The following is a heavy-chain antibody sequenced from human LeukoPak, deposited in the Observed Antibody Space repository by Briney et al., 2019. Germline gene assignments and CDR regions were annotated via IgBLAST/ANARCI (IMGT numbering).Heavy chain of an antibody. V-gene: IGHV4-59*08. J-gene: IGHJ4*02. D-gene: IGHD5-18*01. CDR3: ARVHRAGYSYGQYYFDY. CDR1: GGSISSYY. Sequence: SETLSLTCTVSGGSISSYYWSWLRQPPGEGLEWLGYIYYTGSTHYNPSLKSRVTISVDTSKNQFSLKLSSVTAADTAVYYCARVHRAGYSYGQYYFDYWGQGTLVTVSS. CDR2: IYYTGST.